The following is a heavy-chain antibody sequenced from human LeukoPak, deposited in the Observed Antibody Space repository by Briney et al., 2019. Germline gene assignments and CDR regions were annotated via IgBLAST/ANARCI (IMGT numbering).Heavy chain of an antibody. CDR1: GGSISSYY. CDR2: IYFSGST. Sequence: PSETLSLTCTVSGGSISSYYWSWIRQPPGKGLEWIGYIYFSGSTNYNPSLKSRVTISVDTSKNQFSLKLNSVTAADTAVYYCARGPQAGNFDYWGQGTLVPVSS. D-gene: IGHD6-13*01. V-gene: IGHV4-59*01. CDR3: ARGPQAGNFDY. J-gene: IGHJ4*02.